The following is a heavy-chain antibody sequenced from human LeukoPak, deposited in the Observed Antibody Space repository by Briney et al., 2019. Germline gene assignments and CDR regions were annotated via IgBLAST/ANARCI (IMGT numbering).Heavy chain of an antibody. CDR1: RGSIITGKSY. Sequence: QTPSLTRTVPRGSIITGKSYSSWIRQPPRKGLEWLGYIYYSGSTYYNPSLKSRVTISVDTSKNQFSLKLSSVTAADTAVYYCAREIAVAGSYYFDYWGQGTLVTVSS. CDR2: IYYSGST. V-gene: IGHV4-30-4*01. CDR3: AREIAVAGSYYFDY. J-gene: IGHJ4*02. D-gene: IGHD6-19*01.